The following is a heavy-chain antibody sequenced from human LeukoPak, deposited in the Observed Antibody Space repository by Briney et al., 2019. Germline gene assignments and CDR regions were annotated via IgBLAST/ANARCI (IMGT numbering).Heavy chain of an antibody. Sequence: ASVKVSCKASGYTFTGYYMHWVRQAPGQGLEWMGWINPNSGGTNYAQKFQGRVTMTRDTSISTAYMELSRLRSDDTAVYYCARSYGLGGNYFDYWGQGTQVTVSS. CDR3: ARSYGLGGNYFDY. CDR1: GYTFTGYY. J-gene: IGHJ4*02. V-gene: IGHV1-2*02. CDR2: INPNSGGT. D-gene: IGHD3-16*01.